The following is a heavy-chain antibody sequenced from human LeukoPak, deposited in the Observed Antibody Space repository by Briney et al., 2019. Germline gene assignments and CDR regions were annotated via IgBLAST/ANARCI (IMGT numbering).Heavy chain of an antibody. J-gene: IGHJ2*01. V-gene: IGHV4-59*12. Sequence: SETLSLTCTVSGGSISSYYWSWIRQPPGKGLEWIGYIYYSGSTNYNPSLKSRVTISVDTSKNQFSLKLSSVTAADTAVYYCARTGLVSHWYFDLWGRGTLVTVSS. CDR3: ARTGLVSHWYFDL. CDR2: IYYSGST. D-gene: IGHD6-19*01. CDR1: GGSISSYY.